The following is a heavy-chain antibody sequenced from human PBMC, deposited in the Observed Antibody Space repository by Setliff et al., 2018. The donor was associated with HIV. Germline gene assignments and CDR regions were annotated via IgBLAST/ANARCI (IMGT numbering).Heavy chain of an antibody. CDR3: ARDGSGQQLYDY. J-gene: IGHJ4*02. Sequence: ASVKVSCKASGYTFTGYYMHWVRQAPGQGLEWMGWINPNSGGTTYAQKFQGRVTITRGTSASTAYMELSSLRSEDTAVYYCARDGSGQQLYDYWGQGTLVTVSS. V-gene: IGHV1-2*02. CDR1: GYTFTGYY. D-gene: IGHD6-13*01. CDR2: INPNSGGT.